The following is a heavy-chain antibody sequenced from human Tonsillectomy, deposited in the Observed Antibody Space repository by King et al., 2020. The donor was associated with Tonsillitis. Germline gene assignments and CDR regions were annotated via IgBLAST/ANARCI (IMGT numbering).Heavy chain of an antibody. D-gene: IGHD3-9*01. V-gene: IGHV1-18*04. CDR2: ISTYNGNT. CDR1: GYTFTSYG. J-gene: IGHJ4*02. CDR3: ARVSGDYEILTGFDS. Sequence: VQLVESEAEVKKPGASVKVSCKASGYTFTSYGISWVRQAPGQGLEWMGWISTYNGNTNYAQKVQGRVIMTTDTSTSTAYMELRRLRSDDTAVYYCARVSGDYEILTGFDSWGQGTLVTVSS.